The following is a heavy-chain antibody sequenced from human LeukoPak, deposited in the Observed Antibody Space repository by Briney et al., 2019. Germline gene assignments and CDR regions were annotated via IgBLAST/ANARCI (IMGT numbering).Heavy chain of an antibody. CDR1: RFIFSSYW. Sequence: GGSLRLSCAASRFIFSSYWVNWVRQAPGKGLEWVANIKQDGSEKYYVDSAKGRFTISRDNAKNSLYLQMNSLRAEDTAVYYCARAASFSYGMDVWGQGATVSVSS. J-gene: IGHJ6*02. CDR2: IKQDGSEK. V-gene: IGHV3-7*01. CDR3: ARAASFSYGMDV. D-gene: IGHD6-6*01.